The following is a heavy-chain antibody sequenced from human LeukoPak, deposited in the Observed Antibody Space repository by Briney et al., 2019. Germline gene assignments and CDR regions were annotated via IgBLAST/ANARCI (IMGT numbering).Heavy chain of an antibody. Sequence: QSGGSLRLSCAASGFTFSSYGMSWVRRAPGKWLEWVGNIKEDGSEKNYADSVNGRFTTSRDNAKNSLYLQMNSLRAEDTAVYYCAKDRMTTVTTSDYWGQGTLVTVSS. V-gene: IGHV3-7*03. D-gene: IGHD4-17*01. CDR1: GFTFSSYG. CDR3: AKDRMTTVTTSDY. J-gene: IGHJ4*02. CDR2: IKEDGSEK.